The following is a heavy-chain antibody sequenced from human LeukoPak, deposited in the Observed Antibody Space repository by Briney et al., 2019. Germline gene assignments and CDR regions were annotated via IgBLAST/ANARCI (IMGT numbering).Heavy chain of an antibody. CDR3: AIKYLAVAGGGSDFDY. D-gene: IGHD6-19*01. CDR1: GYTFTSYG. CDR2: ISAYNGNT. Sequence: ASVKVSCKASGYTFTSYGISWVRQAPGQGLEWMGWISAYNGNTNYAQKLQGRVTMTTDTSTGTAYMELRSLRSDDTAVYYCAIKYLAVAGGGSDFDYWGQGTLVTVSS. J-gene: IGHJ4*02. V-gene: IGHV1-18*01.